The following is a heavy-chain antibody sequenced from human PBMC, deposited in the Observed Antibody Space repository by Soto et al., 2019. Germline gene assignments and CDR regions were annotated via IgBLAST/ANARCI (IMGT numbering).Heavy chain of an antibody. D-gene: IGHD3-22*01. CDR1: GYTFTTYG. CDR2: ISAYNGNT. J-gene: IGHJ4*02. V-gene: IGHV1-18*04. Sequence: ASVKVSCKTSGYTFTTYGVSWVRQAPGQGLEWMGWISAYNGNTNYAQKLQGRVTMTTDTSTSTVYMDLRSLRSEDTAVYYCAGSGSGYAGQFDYWGQGTPVTVSS. CDR3: AGSGSGYAGQFDY.